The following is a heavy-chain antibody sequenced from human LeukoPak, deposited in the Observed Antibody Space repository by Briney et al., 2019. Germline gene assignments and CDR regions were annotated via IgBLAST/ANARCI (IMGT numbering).Heavy chain of an antibody. J-gene: IGHJ4*02. D-gene: IGHD3-16*01. Sequence: GASVKVSCKASGYTFTSYGISWVRQAPGQGLEWMGVINPSGGGTTYAQKFQGRVTMTRDTSTSTVYMELSSLRFEDTAVYYCAREPQPHGGGNIDYWGQGTLVTVSS. CDR3: AREPQPHGGGNIDY. CDR2: INPSGGGT. V-gene: IGHV1-46*01. CDR1: GYTFTSYG.